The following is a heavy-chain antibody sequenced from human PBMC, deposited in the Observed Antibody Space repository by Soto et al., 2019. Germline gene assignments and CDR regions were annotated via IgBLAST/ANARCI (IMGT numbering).Heavy chain of an antibody. CDR2: ISAYNGNT. Sequence: ASVKVSCKASGYTFTSYGISWVRQAPGQGLEWMGWISAYNGNTNYAQKLQGRVTMTTDTSTSTAYMELRSLRSDDTAVYYCAIIVADLAATGGDEYYYYYGMDVWGQ. J-gene: IGHJ6*02. D-gene: IGHD6-13*01. CDR1: GYTFTSYG. V-gene: IGHV1-18*01. CDR3: AIIVADLAATGGDEYYYYYGMDV.